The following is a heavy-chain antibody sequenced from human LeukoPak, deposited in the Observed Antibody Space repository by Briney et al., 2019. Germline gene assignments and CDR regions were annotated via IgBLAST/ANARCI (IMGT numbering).Heavy chain of an antibody. CDR2: IKPDGHEK. CDR3: ARGWWGNDY. CDR1: GFTFSSYG. Sequence: GESLKISCAASGFTFSSYGMNWVRQAPGKGLEGVANIKPDGHEKNYVDSVKGRFTISRDNAKNSLYLHMYNLRPEDTAVYYCARGWWGNDYWGQGALVTVSS. D-gene: IGHD2-15*01. V-gene: IGHV3-7*05. J-gene: IGHJ4*02.